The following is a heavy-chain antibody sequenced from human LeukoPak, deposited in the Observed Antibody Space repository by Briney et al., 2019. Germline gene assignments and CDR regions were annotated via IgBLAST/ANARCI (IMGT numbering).Heavy chain of an antibody. J-gene: IGHJ4*02. D-gene: IGHD1-26*01. CDR1: GFTFSNYW. CDR3: ARDSVGATNYFDY. CDR2: INPDGTTT. Sequence: GGSLRLSCAASGFTFSNYWVHWVRQAPGMGLVWVSRINPDGTTTSYADSVKGRFTISRDNSKNTLYLQMNSLRAEDTAVYYCARDSVGATNYFDYWGQGTLVTVSS. V-gene: IGHV3-74*01.